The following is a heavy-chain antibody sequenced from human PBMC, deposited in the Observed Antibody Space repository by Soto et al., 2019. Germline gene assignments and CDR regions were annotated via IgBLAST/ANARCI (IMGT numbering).Heavy chain of an antibody. Sequence: QVQLQESGPGLVKPSETLSLTCTVSGGSISSYYWSWIRQPPGKGLEWIGYIYYSGSTNYNPSLKSRVTISVDTSKNQFSLKLSSVTAADTAVYYCASGVRGVMNPYSQALDLWGRVTLVTVAS. CDR1: GGSISSYY. CDR3: ASGVRGVMNPYSQALDL. D-gene: IGHD3-10*01. V-gene: IGHV4-59*01. CDR2: IYYSGST. J-gene: IGHJ2*01.